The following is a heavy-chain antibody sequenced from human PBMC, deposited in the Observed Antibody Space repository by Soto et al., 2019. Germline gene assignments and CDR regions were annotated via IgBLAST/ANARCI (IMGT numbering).Heavy chain of an antibody. Sequence: PGGSLRLSCAASGFTFSSDWMTWVRQAPGKGLEWVANIKQDGSEKYYVDSVKGRFAISRDNAKNSLYLQMNSLRVEDTAVYYCTRDAWYSSAWWGQGTLVTVSS. CDR2: IKQDGSEK. V-gene: IGHV3-7*05. CDR3: TRDAWYSSAW. J-gene: IGHJ4*02. CDR1: GFTFSSDW. D-gene: IGHD6-19*01.